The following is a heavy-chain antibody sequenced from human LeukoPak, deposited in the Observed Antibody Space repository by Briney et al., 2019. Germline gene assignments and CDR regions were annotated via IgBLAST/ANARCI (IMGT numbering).Heavy chain of an antibody. CDR2: ISYDGSYK. V-gene: IGHV3-30*18. J-gene: IGHJ4*02. CDR1: GFTFSSYG. D-gene: IGHD4-17*01. Sequence: GRSLRLSCAASGFTFSSYGMHWVLQAPGKGLEWVAVISYDGSYKYYADSVKGRFTISRDNSKNTLYLQMNSLRAEDTAVYYCAKVGDYGDYALDYWGQGTLVTVSS. CDR3: AKVGDYGDYALDY.